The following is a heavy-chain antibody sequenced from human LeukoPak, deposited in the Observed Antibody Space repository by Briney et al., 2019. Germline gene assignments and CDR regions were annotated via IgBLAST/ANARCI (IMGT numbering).Heavy chain of an antibody. CDR3: AREKQSYGSSGWFDP. J-gene: IGHJ5*02. Sequence: SETLSLTCTVSGGSISSSSYYWGWIRQPPGKGLEWIGSIYYSGSTYYNPSLKSRVTISVDTSKNQFSLKLSSVTAADTAGYYCAREKQSYGSSGWFDPWGQGTLVTVSS. CDR2: IYYSGST. D-gene: IGHD5-18*01. V-gene: IGHV4-39*07. CDR1: GGSISSSSYY.